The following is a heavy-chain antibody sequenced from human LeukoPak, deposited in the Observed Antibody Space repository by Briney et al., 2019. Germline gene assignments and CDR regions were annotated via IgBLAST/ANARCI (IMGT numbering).Heavy chain of an antibody. CDR1: GFTFSSYA. D-gene: IGHD3-22*01. J-gene: IGHJ4*02. CDR3: AKLDYYDTH. Sequence: GGSLRLSCAASGFTFSSYAMSWVRQAPGKGLEWVSSITGSSASTYYADSVKGRFTISRDNSKNPLYLQMNSLRAEDMAVYFCAKLDYYDTHWGQGALVTVSS. V-gene: IGHV3-23*01. CDR2: ITGSSAST.